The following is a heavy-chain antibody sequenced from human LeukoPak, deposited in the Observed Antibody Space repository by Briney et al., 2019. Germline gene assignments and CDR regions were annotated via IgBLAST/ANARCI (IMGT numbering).Heavy chain of an antibody. J-gene: IGHJ3*02. Sequence: SVKVSCKASGGTFSSYTLSWVRQAPGQGLEWMGGIIPIFGAANYAQKFQDRVTITADKSTSTVYMELSSLRSEDTAVYYCARTVVVTAEHAFDIWGQGTVVTVSS. V-gene: IGHV1-69*06. CDR3: ARTVVVTAEHAFDI. D-gene: IGHD2-21*02. CDR2: IIPIFGAA. CDR1: GGTFSSYT.